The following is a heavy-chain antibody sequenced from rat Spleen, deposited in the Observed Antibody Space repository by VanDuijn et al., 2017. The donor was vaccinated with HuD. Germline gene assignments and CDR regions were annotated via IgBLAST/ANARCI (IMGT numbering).Heavy chain of an antibody. V-gene: IGHV6-6*01. CDR2: IKAKSNNYAT. CDR3: AWTGY. D-gene: IGHD4-2*01. CDR1: GFTFSTAW. Sequence: EVQLVETGGGLVQPGNSLELSCATSGFTFSTAWMYWYRQFPEQRLEWVARIKAKSNNYATDYTESVKGRFTISRDDSKSSIYLQMNNLKEEDTAIYYCAWTGYWGQGVMVSVSS. J-gene: IGHJ2*01.